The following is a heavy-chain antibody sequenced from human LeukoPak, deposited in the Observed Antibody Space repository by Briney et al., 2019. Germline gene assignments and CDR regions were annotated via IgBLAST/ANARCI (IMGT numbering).Heavy chain of an antibody. V-gene: IGHV1-46*01. CDR2: INPSGGRT. CDR1: GYTFTSYY. J-gene: IGHJ4*02. CDR3: ARDRRDSSGLSEYFDY. Sequence: GASVKVSCKASGYTFTSYYMHWVRQATGQGLEWMGIINPSGGRTSYAQKFQGRVTMTRDMSTSTVYMELSSLRSEDTAVYYCARDRRDSSGLSEYFDYWGQGTLVTVSS. D-gene: IGHD3-22*01.